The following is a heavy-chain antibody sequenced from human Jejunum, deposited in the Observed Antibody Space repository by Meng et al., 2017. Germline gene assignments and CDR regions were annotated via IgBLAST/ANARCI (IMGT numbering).Heavy chain of an antibody. V-gene: IGHV1-2*06. D-gene: IGHD1-26*01. CDR3: ARELISYAFDY. CDR1: GYTFTDSY. Sequence: QVQLVDVAAEGKAPGASVKVSCKASGYTFTDSYLYWVRQAPGQGLEWMGRINTRTGGTIYTQKFYGRVTMTRDTSISTAYMELSRLRSDDTAVYYCARELISYAFDYWGQGSLVTVSS. CDR2: INTRTGGT. J-gene: IGHJ4*02.